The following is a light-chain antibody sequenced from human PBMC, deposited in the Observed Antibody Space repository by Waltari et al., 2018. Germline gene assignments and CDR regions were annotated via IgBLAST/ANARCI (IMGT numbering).Light chain of an antibody. CDR2: WAS. CDR1: QSVLYSSNNNNY. Sequence: DIVMTQSPDSLAVSLGERATIHCKSSQSVLYSSNNNNYLAWYQQKPGQPPKLLIYWASTRESGVPDRFSGGGSGTDFTLTISSLQAEDVAVYYCQQYYSTPPTFGQGTKVEIK. CDR3: QQYYSTPPT. J-gene: IGKJ1*01. V-gene: IGKV4-1*01.